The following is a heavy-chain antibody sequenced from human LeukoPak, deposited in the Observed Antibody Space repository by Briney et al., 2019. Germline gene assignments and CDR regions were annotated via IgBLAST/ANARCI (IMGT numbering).Heavy chain of an antibody. CDR1: GGSISSSSYY. D-gene: IGHD2-15*01. V-gene: IGHV4-39*01. J-gene: IGHJ3*02. CDR3: ARQQVVVVAATSLAPDAFDI. CDR2: IYYSGST. Sequence: SETLSLTCTVSGGSISSSSYYWGWIRQPPGKGLEWIGSIYYSGSTYYNPSLKSRVTISVDTSKNQFSLKLSSVTAADTAVYYCARQQVVVVAATSLAPDAFDIWGQGTMVTVSS.